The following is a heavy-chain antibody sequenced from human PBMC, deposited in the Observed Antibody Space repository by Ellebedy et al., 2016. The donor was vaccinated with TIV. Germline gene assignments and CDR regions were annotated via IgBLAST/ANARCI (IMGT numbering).Heavy chain of an antibody. J-gene: IGHJ4*02. Sequence: MPSETLSLTCTVSGGSISSYYWSWIRQPPGKGLEWIGEINHSGSTNYNPSLKSRVTVSVDTSKNQFSLKLSSVTAADTAVYYCARGRGGYWGQGTLVTVSS. CDR1: GGSISSYY. D-gene: IGHD3-16*01. CDR3: ARGRGGY. CDR2: INHSGST. V-gene: IGHV4-34*01.